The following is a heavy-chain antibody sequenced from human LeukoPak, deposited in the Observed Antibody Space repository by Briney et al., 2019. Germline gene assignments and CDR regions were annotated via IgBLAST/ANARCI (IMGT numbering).Heavy chain of an antibody. D-gene: IGHD3-16*02. V-gene: IGHV1-18*01. CDR1: GYTFSSYG. Sequence: ASVKVSCKASGYTFSSYGISWVRQAPGQGLEWMGWISVYNGKTKYAQTFQGRVTLTTDTFTSTAYMEVTSLRSDDTAVYYCARDQYDSVWDSHRPFFDYWGQGTLVTVSS. J-gene: IGHJ4*02. CDR2: ISVYNGKT. CDR3: ARDQYDSVWDSHRPFFDY.